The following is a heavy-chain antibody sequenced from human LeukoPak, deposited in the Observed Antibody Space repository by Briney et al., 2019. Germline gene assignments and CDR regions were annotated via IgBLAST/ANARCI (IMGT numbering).Heavy chain of an antibody. J-gene: IGHJ5*02. V-gene: IGHV4-31*03. D-gene: IGHD2-15*01. CDR3: ARVLNVVVVATTPESCWFDP. Sequence: SQTLSLTCTVSGGSISSGGYYWSWIRQHPGKGLEWIGYIYYTGSTYYNPSLKSRVTIPVDTSKNQFSLKLSSVTAADTALYYCARVLNVVVVATTPESCWFDPWGQGTLVTVSS. CDR2: IYYTGST. CDR1: GGSISSGGYY.